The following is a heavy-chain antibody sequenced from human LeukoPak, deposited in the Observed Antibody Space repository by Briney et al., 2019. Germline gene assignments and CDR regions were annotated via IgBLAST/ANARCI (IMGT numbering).Heavy chain of an antibody. V-gene: IGHV3-48*02. CDR1: GFTFSSYS. D-gene: IGHD1-26*01. CDR2: ITASGTAM. Sequence: PGGSLRLSCGASGFTFSSYSMNWVRQAPGKGLEWVSHITASGTAMFYADSVKGRFTISRDNTKNSLYLQMNSLRDEDTAVYYCASSGSYRFAYWGQGTLVTVSS. CDR3: ASSGSYRFAY. J-gene: IGHJ4*02.